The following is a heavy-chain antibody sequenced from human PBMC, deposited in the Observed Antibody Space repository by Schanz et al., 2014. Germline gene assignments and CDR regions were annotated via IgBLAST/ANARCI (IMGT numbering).Heavy chain of an antibody. CDR2: FNDGGVNK. Sequence: EVQLVESGGGLVQPGGSLRLSCAASGFTFSSNSMNWVRQAPGKGLEWVSSFNDGGVNKYYADSVKGRFTISSDNSKSTLYLQMSSLRAEDTAVYYCAKSQGSSFDSWGQGTLVTVSS. CDR3: AKSQGSSFDS. V-gene: IGHV3-23*04. D-gene: IGHD6-13*01. J-gene: IGHJ4*02. CDR1: GFTFSSNS.